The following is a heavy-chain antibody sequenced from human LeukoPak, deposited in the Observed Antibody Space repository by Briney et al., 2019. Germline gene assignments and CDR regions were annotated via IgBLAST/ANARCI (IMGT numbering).Heavy chain of an antibody. CDR1: GGTFSSYA. CDR3: ARDPEYCSSTSCYDNWFDP. CDR2: IIPIFGIA. V-gene: IGHV1-69*04. Sequence: ASVKVSCKASGGTFSSYAISWVRQAPGQGLEWMGRIIPIFGIANYAQKFQGRVTITADKSTSTAYMELSSLRSEDTAVYYCARDPEYCSSTSCYDNWFDPWGQGTLVTVSS. J-gene: IGHJ5*02. D-gene: IGHD2-2*01.